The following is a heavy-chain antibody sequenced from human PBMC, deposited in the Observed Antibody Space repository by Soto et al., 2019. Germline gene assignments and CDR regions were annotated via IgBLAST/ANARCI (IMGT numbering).Heavy chain of an antibody. CDR2: ISYDGSNK. V-gene: IGHV3-30*18. CDR1: GFTFSSYG. CDR3: AKDYYGSGETTGY. D-gene: IGHD3-10*01. Sequence: PGGSLRLSCAASGFTFSSYGMHWVRQAPGKGLEWVAVISYDGSNKYYADSVKGRFTISRDNSKNTLYLQMNSLRAEDTAVYYCAKDYYGSGETTGYWGQGTLVTSPQ. J-gene: IGHJ4*02.